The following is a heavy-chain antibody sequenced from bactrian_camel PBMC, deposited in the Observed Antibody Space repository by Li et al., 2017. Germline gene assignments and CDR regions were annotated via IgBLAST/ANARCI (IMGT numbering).Heavy chain of an antibody. CDR2: IYPYSGNI. V-gene: IGHV3-2*01. CDR3: AADPRPWVGWEILFAGY. J-gene: IGHJ6*01. D-gene: IGHD5*01. CDR1: GYAYRPYC. Sequence: HVQLVESGGGSVEAGGSLRLSCAASGYAYRPYCMGWFRQAPGKEREGVAAIYPYSGNIYYGDSVKGRFTIPQDKGKNTVYLQMNSLKPEDSALYYCAADPRPWVGWEILFAGYRGRGTQVTVS.